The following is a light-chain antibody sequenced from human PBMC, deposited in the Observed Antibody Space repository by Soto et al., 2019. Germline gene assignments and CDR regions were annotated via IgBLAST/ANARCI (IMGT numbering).Light chain of an antibody. CDR1: QDINNY. CDR3: QQSYSPLRT. Sequence: DIQMTQSPSSLSASVGDRVTITCQASQDINNYINWYQQKPGKAPNLLIYAASRLQSGVPSRFSGSGAGTDFTLTISSLQPEDFATYYCQQSYSPLRTFGGGTKVEVK. V-gene: IGKV1-39*01. J-gene: IGKJ4*01. CDR2: AAS.